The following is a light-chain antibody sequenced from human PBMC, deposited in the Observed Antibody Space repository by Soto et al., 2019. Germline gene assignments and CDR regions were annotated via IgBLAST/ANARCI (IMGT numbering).Light chain of an antibody. CDR1: SSNIGAGYD. CDR3: QYYDTRLSGYVV. J-gene: IGLJ2*01. V-gene: IGLV1-40*01. CDR2: GNS. Sequence: QSVLTQPPSVSGAPGQRVTISSTGSSSNIGAGYDVHWYQQPPGTAPKLLIYGNSNRPSGVPDRFSGSKSGTSASLAITGLQAEDEADYYCQYYDTRLSGYVVFGGGTKLTVL.